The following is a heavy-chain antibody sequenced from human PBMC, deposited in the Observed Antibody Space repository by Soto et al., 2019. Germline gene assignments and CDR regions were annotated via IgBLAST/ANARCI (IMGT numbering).Heavy chain of an antibody. V-gene: IGHV3-30-3*01. D-gene: IGHD3-3*01. CDR3: ARGLRFLEWLSYFDY. Sequence: QVQLVESGGGVVQPGRSLRLSCAASGFTFSSYAMHWGRQAPGKGLEWVAVISYDGSNKYYADSVKGRFTISRDNSKNTLYLQMNSLRAEDTAVYYCARGLRFLEWLSYFDYWGQGTLVTVSS. CDR2: ISYDGSNK. J-gene: IGHJ4*02. CDR1: GFTFSSYA.